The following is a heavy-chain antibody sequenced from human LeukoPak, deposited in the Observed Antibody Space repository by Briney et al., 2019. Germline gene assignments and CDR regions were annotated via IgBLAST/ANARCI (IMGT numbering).Heavy chain of an antibody. J-gene: IGHJ4*02. D-gene: IGHD3/OR15-3a*01. Sequence: SETLSLTCTVSGVSISSSNSYWGWIRQPPGKGLEWIGSIYYTGNTYYNASLKSRVTISIDTSKNQISLRPTSVTATDTAMYYCARQTGSGLFTLPGGQGTLVTVSS. CDR2: IYYTGNT. V-gene: IGHV4-39*01. CDR3: ARQTGSGLFTLP. CDR1: GVSISSSNSY.